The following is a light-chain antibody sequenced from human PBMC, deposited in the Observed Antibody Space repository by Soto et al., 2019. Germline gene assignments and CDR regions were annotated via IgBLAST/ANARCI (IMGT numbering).Light chain of an antibody. CDR3: QQYEAVVT. Sequence: EVVFPQSPGTLSLSPGERATLSSRASQSLTNNYYAWYQQKPGRALRLLIDGASTRATGIPDRFSGSGSGTDFTLTISRLEPEDVAVYYCQQYEAVVTFGQGTKVDIK. J-gene: IGKJ1*01. CDR1: QSLTNNY. V-gene: IGKV3-20*01. CDR2: GAS.